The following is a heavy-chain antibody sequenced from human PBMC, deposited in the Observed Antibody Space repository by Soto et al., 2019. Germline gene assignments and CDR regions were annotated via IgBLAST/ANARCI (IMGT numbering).Heavy chain of an antibody. CDR3: AKDRNYPRDQFHN. Sequence: LRLSCAASGFTFNNYAMSWVREAPGKGLEWVSAISANGQGIYYADSVKGRFIISRDSSKNTVFLHMDSLTAEDTAVYYCAKDRNYPRDQFHNWGQGTLVTVSS. V-gene: IGHV3-23*01. CDR2: ISANGQGI. J-gene: IGHJ4*02. CDR1: GFTFNNYA. D-gene: IGHD1-7*01.